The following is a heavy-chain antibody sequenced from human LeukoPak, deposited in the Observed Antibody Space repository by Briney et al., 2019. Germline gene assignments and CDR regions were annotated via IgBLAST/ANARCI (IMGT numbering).Heavy chain of an antibody. D-gene: IGHD2-2*01. J-gene: IGHJ5*02. CDR1: GYTFTGYH. CDR3: ARQDRVSPSFPNNWFDP. V-gene: IGHV1-2*02. CDR2: INPNSGGT. Sequence: ASVLVSCKASGYTFTGYHIHWVRQAPGQGLEWMGWINPNSGGTNYAQKFQGRVTMTRDTSINTVYMELSRLRSDDTAVYYCARQDRVSPSFPNNWFDPWGQGTLVTVSS.